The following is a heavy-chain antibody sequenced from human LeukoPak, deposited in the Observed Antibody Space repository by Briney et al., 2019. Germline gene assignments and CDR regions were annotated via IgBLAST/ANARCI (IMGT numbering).Heavy chain of an antibody. CDR3: ARGVVIAPQTFDY. V-gene: IGHV4-38-2*02. CDR1: GYSISSGYY. Sequence: PSETLSLTCTVSGYSISSGYYWGWIRQPPGKGLQWIGSLYHNGSTYYNPSLKSRVTISVDTSKNQFSLKLSSVTAADTAVYYCARGVVIAPQTFDYWGQGTLVTVSS. D-gene: IGHD2-21*01. J-gene: IGHJ4*02. CDR2: LYHNGST.